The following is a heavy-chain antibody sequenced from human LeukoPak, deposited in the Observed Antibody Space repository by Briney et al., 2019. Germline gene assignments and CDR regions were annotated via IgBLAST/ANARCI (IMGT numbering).Heavy chain of an antibody. D-gene: IGHD5-18*01. CDR2: IIPIFGTA. CDR3: ARGVDTDYGMDV. J-gene: IGHJ6*04. Sequence: GASVKVSCKASGGTFSSYAISWVRQAPGQGLEWMGGIIPIFGTANYAQKFQGRVTITADESTSTAYMELSSLRSEDMAVYYCARGVDTDYGMDVWGKGTTVTVSS. CDR1: GGTFSSYA. V-gene: IGHV1-69*01.